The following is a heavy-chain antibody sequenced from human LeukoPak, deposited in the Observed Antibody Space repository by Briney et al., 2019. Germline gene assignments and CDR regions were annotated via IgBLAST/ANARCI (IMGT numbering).Heavy chain of an antibody. J-gene: IGHJ5*02. D-gene: IGHD2-2*01. CDR1: GFTFSSYS. CDR2: ISSSNSYI. CDR3: ARVEVVVVPAATYNWFDP. V-gene: IGHV3-21*01. Sequence: TGGSLRLSCAASGFTFSSYSMNWVRQAPGKGLEWVSSISSSNSYIYYADSVKGRFTISRDNAKNSLYLQMNSLRAEDTAVYYCARVEVVVVPAATYNWFDPWGQGTLVTVSS.